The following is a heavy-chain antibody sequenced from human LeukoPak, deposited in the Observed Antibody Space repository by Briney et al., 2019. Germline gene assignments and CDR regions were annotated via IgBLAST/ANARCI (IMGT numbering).Heavy chain of an antibody. CDR1: GGSISSSSHY. V-gene: IGHV4-39*01. J-gene: IGHJ4*02. Sequence: SETLSLTCNVSGGSISSSSHYWGWIRQTPGKGLEWIGSIYYSGITYYNPSLRSRVTISVDTSKNQFSLKLSSVTATDTAVYYCHFKYCSSSTCLYYFNYWGQGTLVTVSS. CDR3: HFKYCSSSTCLYYFNY. CDR2: IYYSGIT. D-gene: IGHD2-2*01.